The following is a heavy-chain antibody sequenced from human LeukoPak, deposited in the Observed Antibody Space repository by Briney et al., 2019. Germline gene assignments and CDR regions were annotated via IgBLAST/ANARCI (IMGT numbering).Heavy chain of an antibody. J-gene: IGHJ4*02. CDR2: INPNSGGT. V-gene: IGHV1-2*02. Sequence: GASVKVSCKASGYTFTGYYMHLVRQAPGQGLEWMGWINPNSGGTNYAQKFQGRVTMTRDTSISTAYMELSRLRSDDTAVYYCARDQALSGTLFDYWGQGTLVTVSS. CDR1: GYTFTGYY. D-gene: IGHD5-12*01. CDR3: ARDQALSGTLFDY.